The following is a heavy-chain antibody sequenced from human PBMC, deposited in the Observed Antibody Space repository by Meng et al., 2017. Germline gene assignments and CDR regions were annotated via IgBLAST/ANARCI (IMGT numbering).Heavy chain of an antibody. CDR2: IYHSGST. CDR1: GGSISSSNW. J-gene: IGHJ4*02. D-gene: IGHD2-15*01. CDR3: ARWSIYCSGGSCYSFDY. Sequence: GRLQRSGPGLVTPSGTLSLTCAVSGGSISSSNWWSWVRQPPGKGLEWIGEIYHSGSTNYNPSLKSRVTISVDKSKNQFSLKLSSVTAADTAVYYCARWSIYCSGGSCYSFDYWGQGTLVTVSS. V-gene: IGHV4-4*02.